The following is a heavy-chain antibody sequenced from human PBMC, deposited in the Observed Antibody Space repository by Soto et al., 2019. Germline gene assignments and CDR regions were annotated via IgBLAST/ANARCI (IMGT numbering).Heavy chain of an antibody. Sequence: ASVKVSCKASGYTFTGYYMHWVRQAPGQGLEWMGWINPNSGGTNYAQKFQGRVTMTRDTSISTAYMELSRLRSDDTAVYYCARSGRIHMVRDWAPKTGTFDYWGQGTPVTVSS. CDR3: ARSGRIHMVRDWAPKTGTFDY. CDR1: GYTFTGYY. J-gene: IGHJ4*02. D-gene: IGHD3-10*01. CDR2: INPNSGGT. V-gene: IGHV1-2*02.